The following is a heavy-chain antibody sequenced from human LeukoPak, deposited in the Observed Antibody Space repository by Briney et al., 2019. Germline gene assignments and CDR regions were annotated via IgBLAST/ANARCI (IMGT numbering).Heavy chain of an antibody. CDR1: GGSISSYY. CDR3: ARSGVGATSFDY. V-gene: IGHV4-59*01. J-gene: IGHJ4*02. Sequence: SETLSLTCTVSGGSISSYYWSWIRQPPGKGLEWIGYIYYSGSTNYNPSLKSRVPISVDTSKNQFSLKLSSVTAADTAVYYCARSGVGATSFDYWGQGTLVTVSS. D-gene: IGHD1-26*01. CDR2: IYYSGST.